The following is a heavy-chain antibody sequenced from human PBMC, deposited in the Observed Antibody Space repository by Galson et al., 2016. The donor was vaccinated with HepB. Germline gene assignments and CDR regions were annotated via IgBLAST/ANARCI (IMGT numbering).Heavy chain of an antibody. D-gene: IGHD6-19*01. V-gene: IGHV1-69*06. CDR2: IIPIFGTT. CDR3: ARASSNGWFFDY. CDR1: GGTFTNYA. J-gene: IGHJ4*02. Sequence: SVKVSCKASGGTFTNYAITWVRQAPGQRLEWMGGIIPIFGTTNYAQKFQGRVTITADKSTSTAYMEMSGLRSEDTAVYYCARASSNGWFFDYWGQGAPVTVSS.